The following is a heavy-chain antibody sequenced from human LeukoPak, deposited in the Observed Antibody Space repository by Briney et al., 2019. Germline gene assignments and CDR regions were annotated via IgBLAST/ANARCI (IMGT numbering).Heavy chain of an antibody. CDR2: LYYGGST. D-gene: IGHD3-16*01. CDR3: ARVGDYALKD. V-gene: IGHV4-59*01. Sequence: SSETLSLTCTVSGGSLSSYYWSWMRQSPGKGLEWVGSLYYGGSTNYSPSLKSRVTISVDTSKNRFSLNLNSVTAADTAVYYCARVGDYALKDWGQGTLVTVSS. CDR1: GGSLSSYY. J-gene: IGHJ4*02.